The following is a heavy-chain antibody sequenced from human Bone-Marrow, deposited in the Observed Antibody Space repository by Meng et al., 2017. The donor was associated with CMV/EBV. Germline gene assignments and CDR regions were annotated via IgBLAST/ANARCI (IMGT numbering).Heavy chain of an antibody. CDR1: GYTFTGYY. D-gene: IGHD6-6*01. Sequence: ASVKVSCKASGYTFTGYYMHWVRQAPGQGLEWMGWINPNSGGTNYAQKFQGRVTMTRDTSISTAYMELSRLRSDDTAVYYCAREGAARLFWFPNWFDPWGHGTLVTVSS. CDR2: INPNSGGT. CDR3: AREGAARLFWFPNWFDP. J-gene: IGHJ5*02. V-gene: IGHV1-2*02.